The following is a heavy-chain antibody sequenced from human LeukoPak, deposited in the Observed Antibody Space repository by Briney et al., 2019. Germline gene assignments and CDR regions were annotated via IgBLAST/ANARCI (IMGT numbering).Heavy chain of an antibody. V-gene: IGHV3-7*01. CDR3: ARVYCSSSGYCFDY. J-gene: IGHJ4*02. D-gene: IGHD6-6*01. CDR1: GFTSSSYW. CDR2: IKQDGSEK. Sequence: PGGSLRLSCAASGFTSSSYWMSWVRQAPGKGLEWVANIKQDGSEKYYVDSVKGRFTISRDNAKNSLYLQMNSLRAEDTAVYYCARVYCSSSGYCFDYWGQGTLVTVSS.